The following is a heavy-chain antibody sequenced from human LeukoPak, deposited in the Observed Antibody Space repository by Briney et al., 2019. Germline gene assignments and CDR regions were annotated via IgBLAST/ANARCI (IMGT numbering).Heavy chain of an antibody. V-gene: IGHV1-69*13. CDR2: IMTIFSAV. CDR3: ATQFSPALVGNWFDP. Sequence: SVKVSCKASGGTFSRNAFHWVRQAPGQGLEWMGGIMTIFSAVNYAQKFQGRVTITADESTSTAYMELSSLRSEDTAVYYCATQFSPALVGNWFDPWGQGTLVTVSS. J-gene: IGHJ5*02. CDR1: GGTFSRNA. D-gene: IGHD3-9*01.